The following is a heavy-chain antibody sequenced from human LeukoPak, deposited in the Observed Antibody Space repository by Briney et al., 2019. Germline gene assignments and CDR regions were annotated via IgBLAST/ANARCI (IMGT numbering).Heavy chain of an antibody. CDR1: GYTFTSYG. CDR2: ISAYNGNT. J-gene: IGHJ4*02. Sequence: ASVKVSCKASGYTFTSYGISWVRQAPGQGLEWMGWISAYNGNTNYAQKLQGRVTMTTDTSTSTAYMELRSLRSDDTAVYYCTTEGRYYDTSGYFYHNFDYWGQGTLVTVSS. V-gene: IGHV1-18*01. CDR3: TTEGRYYDTSGYFYHNFDY. D-gene: IGHD3-22*01.